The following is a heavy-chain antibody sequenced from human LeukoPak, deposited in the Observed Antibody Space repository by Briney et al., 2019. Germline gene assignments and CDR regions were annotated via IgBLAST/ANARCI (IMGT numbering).Heavy chain of an antibody. CDR3: ARSRIAARPVGY. Sequence: GGSLRLSCAASGFTVSSNYMSWVRQAPGKGLEWVSVIYSGGSTYYADSVKGRFTISRDNSKNTLYLQMNSLRAEDTAMYYCARSRIAARPVGYWGQGTLVTVSS. CDR2: IYSGGST. CDR1: GFTVSSNY. J-gene: IGHJ4*02. D-gene: IGHD6-6*01. V-gene: IGHV3-66*01.